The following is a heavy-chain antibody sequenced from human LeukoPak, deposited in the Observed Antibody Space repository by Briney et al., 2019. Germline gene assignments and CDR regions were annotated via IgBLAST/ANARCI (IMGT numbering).Heavy chain of an antibody. J-gene: IGHJ4*02. CDR2: INQGGSET. Sequence: GGSLRLSCAASGFTFSSYSMNWVRQAPGKGLEWVASINQGGSETYYVESVKGRFTISRDNAMNSFFLQMNSLRAEDTAVYYCARLIGDRTIYDYWGQGTLVTVSS. D-gene: IGHD6-6*01. CDR1: GFTFSSYS. CDR3: ARLIGDRTIYDY. V-gene: IGHV3-7*01.